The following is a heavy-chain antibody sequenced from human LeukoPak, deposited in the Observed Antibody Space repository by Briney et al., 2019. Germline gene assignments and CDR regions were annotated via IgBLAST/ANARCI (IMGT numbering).Heavy chain of an antibody. V-gene: IGHV7-4-1*02. CDR3: VVSSSSGLFDY. CDR1: GYTFTSYA. CDR2: INTNTGNP. Sequence: GASVKVSCKASGYTFTSYAMNWVRQAPGQGLEWMGWINTNTGNPTYAQGFTGRFVFSLDTSVSTAYLQISSLKAEDTAVYHCVVSSSSGLFDYWGQGTLVTVSS. D-gene: IGHD6-13*01. J-gene: IGHJ4*02.